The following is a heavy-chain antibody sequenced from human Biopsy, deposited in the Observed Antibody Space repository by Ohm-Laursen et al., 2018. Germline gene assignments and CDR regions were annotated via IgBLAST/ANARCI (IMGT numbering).Heavy chain of an antibody. Sequence: ETLSLTCAASGFSFDNYAMNWVRQAPGKVLEWVSTISGSGGSTYYADSVKGRFTISRDASKNTLYLLMNSLRAEDTAMYYCAKGGYCTTTSCYMDVDYWGQGTLVTVSS. CDR1: GFSFDNYA. CDR2: ISGSGGST. D-gene: IGHD2-2*02. J-gene: IGHJ4*02. V-gene: IGHV3-23*01. CDR3: AKGGYCTTTSCYMDVDY.